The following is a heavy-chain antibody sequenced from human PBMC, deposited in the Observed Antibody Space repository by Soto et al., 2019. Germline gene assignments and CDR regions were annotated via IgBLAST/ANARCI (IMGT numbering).Heavy chain of an antibody. CDR3: ARNRWWLVH. J-gene: IGHJ4*02. CDR2: IKQXGGEK. Sequence: XXSLRLSCAASRFTFSGYWMNWVRQAPGKGLEWVXNIKQXGGEKYYVDSXXGRFTISXXNAKNSLYMQMNSMRAEDTAVYYCARNRWWLVHWGQGTLVTVSS. D-gene: IGHD6-19*01. CDR1: RFTFSGYW. V-gene: IGHV3-7*01.